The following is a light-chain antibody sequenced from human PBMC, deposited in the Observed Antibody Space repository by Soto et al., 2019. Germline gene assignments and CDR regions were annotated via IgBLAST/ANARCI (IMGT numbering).Light chain of an antibody. CDR3: QQYGSSPMT. CDR1: QSILHSSSNKNH. Sequence: DIVMTQSPDSLAVSLGERATINCKSSQSILHSSSNKNHLAWYQQKPGQPPRLVVYDSTLRANGVPDRFGGSGSGTDFTLTISRLEPEDFAVYYCQQYGSSPMTFGQGTRLEIK. CDR2: DST. V-gene: IGKV4-1*01. J-gene: IGKJ5*01.